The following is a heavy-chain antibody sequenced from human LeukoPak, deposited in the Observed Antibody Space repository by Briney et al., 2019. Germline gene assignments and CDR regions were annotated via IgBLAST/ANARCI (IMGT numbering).Heavy chain of an antibody. J-gene: IGHJ4*02. CDR3: AKDSGFDYDFWSGYESILTGHYFDY. D-gene: IGHD3-3*01. V-gene: IGHV3-23*01. CDR1: GFAFSSYA. CDR2: ISGSGGST. Sequence: PGGSLRLSCAASGFAFSSYAMSWVRQAPGKGLEWVSAISGSGGSTYYADSVKGRFTISRDNSKNTLYLQMNSLRAEDTAVYYCAKDSGFDYDFWSGYESILTGHYFDYWGQGTLVTVSS.